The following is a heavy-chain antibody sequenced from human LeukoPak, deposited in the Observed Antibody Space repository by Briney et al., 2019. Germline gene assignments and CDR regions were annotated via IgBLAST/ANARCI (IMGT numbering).Heavy chain of an antibody. CDR3: ARMSVFWSGTWFAP. Sequence: GASVKVSCKASGYTFTSYGISWVRQAPGQGLEWMGWISAYNGNTNYAQKLQGRVTMTTDTSTSTAYVELRSLRSDDTAVYYCARMSVFWSGTWFAPGGQEPLVPVSS. V-gene: IGHV1-18*01. CDR2: ISAYNGNT. CDR1: GYTFTSYG. D-gene: IGHD3-3*01. J-gene: IGHJ5*02.